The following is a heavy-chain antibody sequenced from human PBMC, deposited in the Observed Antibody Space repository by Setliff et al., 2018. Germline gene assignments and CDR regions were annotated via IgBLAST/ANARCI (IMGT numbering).Heavy chain of an antibody. CDR3: ARSPSSGAYWNPRPFYSDY. V-gene: IGHV4-61*09. CDR2: ISPSGST. D-gene: IGHD1-26*01. J-gene: IGHJ4*02. CDR1: GASITSGGFY. Sequence: SETLSFTCSVSGASITSGGFYWTWIRQPAGKGLEWIGHISPSGSTTYNPSVKSRVTISLDTSKNHFSLKLDSVTAADTALYYCARSPSSGAYWNPRPFYSDYWARGTLVTVSS.